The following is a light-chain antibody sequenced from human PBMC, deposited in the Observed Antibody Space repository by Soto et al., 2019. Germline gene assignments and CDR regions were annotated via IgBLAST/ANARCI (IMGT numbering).Light chain of an antibody. Sequence: IVLTQSPATLSLSPGESATLSCRASQSVSVYLAWYQQKPGQPPRLIIYDASTRATGVPARFSGSGSETDFTLTISSLEPEDFAVYYCQQRINWRKLTFGGGTKLEI. CDR3: QQRINWRKLT. V-gene: IGKV3-11*01. CDR1: QSVSVY. CDR2: DAS. J-gene: IGKJ4*01.